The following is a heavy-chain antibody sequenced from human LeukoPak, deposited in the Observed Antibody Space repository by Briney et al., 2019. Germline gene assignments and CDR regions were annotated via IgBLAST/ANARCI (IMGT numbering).Heavy chain of an antibody. J-gene: IGHJ4*02. Sequence: PGGSLRLSCSASGFTFSSYAMSWVRQAPGKGLEWVSAISGSGVSTYYADSVKGRFTISRDNSKNTLYLQMNSLRAEDTAVYYCATPKGTYCSGATCSDYFDYWAREPWSPSPQ. D-gene: IGHD2-15*01. CDR2: ISGSGVST. V-gene: IGHV3-23*01. CDR3: ATPKGTYCSGATCSDYFDY. CDR1: GFTFSSYA.